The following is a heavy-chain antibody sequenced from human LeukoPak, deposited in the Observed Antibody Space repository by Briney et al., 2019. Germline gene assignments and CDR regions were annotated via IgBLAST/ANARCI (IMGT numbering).Heavy chain of an antibody. D-gene: IGHD3-22*01. CDR3: AKSEYYDSSGYYEGALYY. V-gene: IGHV3-74*01. Sequence: GGSLRLSCGASGFTFSSYWMHWVRQAPGKGLVWVSHINSDGSGTSYADSVKGRFTISRDNAKNTLYLQMNSLRAEDTAVYYCAKSEYYDSSGYYEGALYYWGQGTLVTVSS. J-gene: IGHJ4*02. CDR2: INSDGSGT. CDR1: GFTFSSYW.